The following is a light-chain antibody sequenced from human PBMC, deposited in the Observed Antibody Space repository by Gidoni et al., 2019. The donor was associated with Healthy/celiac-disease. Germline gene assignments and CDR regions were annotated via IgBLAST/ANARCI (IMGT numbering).Light chain of an antibody. CDR2: DDS. V-gene: IGLV3-21*02. CDR3: QVWDSSSDHNVV. J-gene: IGLJ2*01. Sequence: SYVLTQPPSVSVAPGQTARITCGGNNIGSKSVHWYQQKPGQAPVLVVYDDSGRPSGIPARFSGSNSGNTATLTISRVEAGDEADYYCQVWDSSSDHNVVFGGGTKLTVL. CDR1: NIGSKS.